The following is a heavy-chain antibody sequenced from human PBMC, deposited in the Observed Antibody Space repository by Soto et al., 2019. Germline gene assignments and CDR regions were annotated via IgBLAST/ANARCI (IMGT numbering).Heavy chain of an antibody. Sequence: PGGSLRLSCAASGFTVSSNYMSWVRQAPGKGLEWVSLISTHGNYIYYADSVKGRFTISRNNAENSVSLQLSSLRAEDTAVYYCARDRNTYYGFDYWGQGTLVTVSS. D-gene: IGHD1-26*01. CDR1: GFTVSSNY. CDR3: ARDRNTYYGFDY. V-gene: IGHV3-21*01. J-gene: IGHJ4*02. CDR2: ISTHGNYI.